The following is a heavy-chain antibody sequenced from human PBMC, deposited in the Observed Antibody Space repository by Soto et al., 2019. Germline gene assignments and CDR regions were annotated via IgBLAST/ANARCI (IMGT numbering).Heavy chain of an antibody. CDR2: ISAYNGNT. CDR1: GYTFTSYG. Sequence: ASVKVSCKASGYTFTSYGISWVRQAPGQGLEWMGWISAYNGNTNYAQKFQGRVTITADESTSTAYMELSSLRSEDTAVYYCAITGTTYYYYYGMDVWGQGTTVTVSS. J-gene: IGHJ6*02. CDR3: AITGTTYYYYYGMDV. V-gene: IGHV1-18*01. D-gene: IGHD1-7*01.